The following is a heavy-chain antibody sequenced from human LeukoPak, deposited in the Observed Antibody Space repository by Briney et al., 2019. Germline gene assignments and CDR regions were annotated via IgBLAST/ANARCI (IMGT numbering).Heavy chain of an antibody. CDR2: TNRRGDIT. D-gene: IGHD1-7*01. Sequence: GGSLRLSCAASGYTFGDYGMSWVRQVPGKGLEWVSGTNRRGDITGYADFVKGRFTISRDNAKNSLYLQMNSLRAEDTAVYYCARSNWNYDDAFDIWGQGTMVTVSS. CDR1: GYTFGDYG. V-gene: IGHV3-20*04. J-gene: IGHJ3*02. CDR3: ARSNWNYDDAFDI.